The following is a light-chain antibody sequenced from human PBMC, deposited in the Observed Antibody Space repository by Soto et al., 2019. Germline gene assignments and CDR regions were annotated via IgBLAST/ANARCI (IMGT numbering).Light chain of an antibody. Sequence: DIQMTQSPSSLSASVGDRVTITCRASQSVSSYLSWYQQKPGKAPNLLIYAASNLQSGVPSRFSGSGSGTDFTLTISSLQPEDFETYYCQQSYNIVWTFGQGTKVDIK. CDR1: QSVSSY. J-gene: IGKJ1*01. V-gene: IGKV1-39*01. CDR3: QQSYNIVWT. CDR2: AAS.